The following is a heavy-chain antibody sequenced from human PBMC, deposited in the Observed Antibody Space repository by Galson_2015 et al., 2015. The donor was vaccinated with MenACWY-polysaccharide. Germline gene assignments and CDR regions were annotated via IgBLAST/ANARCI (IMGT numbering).Heavy chain of an antibody. CDR1: DYSIRCGYF. Sequence: LSHTCAVSDYSIRCGYFWGWIRQPPGKGLGWIASIFHSGTTYYNPSLKSRFTISLDTSKNHFSLRFSSVTAADTAVYYCARVEKYSGSFYILYWGQGTLVTVSS. V-gene: IGHV4-38-2*01. D-gene: IGHD1-26*01. CDR3: ARVEKYSGSFYILY. CDR2: IFHSGTT. J-gene: IGHJ4*02.